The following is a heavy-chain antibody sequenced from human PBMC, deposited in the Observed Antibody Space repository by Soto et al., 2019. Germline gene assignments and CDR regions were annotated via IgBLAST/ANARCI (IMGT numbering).Heavy chain of an antibody. CDR1: GFIFSSYW. V-gene: IGHV3-7*01. Sequence: EVQLVESGGGLVQPGGSLRLSCAASGFIFSSYWMSWVRQAPGKGLEWVANMNQAGSQKYYVDSVKGRFTISRDNAKNSLYLQMNSLRAEDTAVYYCTGGSCGRAFDCYWGQGTLVTVSS. CDR2: MNQAGSQK. D-gene: IGHD3-9*01. J-gene: IGHJ4*02. CDR3: TGGSCGRAFDCY.